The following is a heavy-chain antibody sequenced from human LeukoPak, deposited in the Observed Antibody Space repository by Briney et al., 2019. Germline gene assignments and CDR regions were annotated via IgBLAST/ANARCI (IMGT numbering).Heavy chain of an antibody. D-gene: IGHD2-15*01. CDR2: ISSSSSTI. Sequence: GGSLRLSCAASGFTFSSYSMNWVRQAPGKGLEWVAYISSSSSTIYYADSVKGRFTISRDNAKNSLYLQMNSLRDEDTAVYYCARELALGYCSGRSCYPSLYNWLDPWGQGTLVTVSS. V-gene: IGHV3-48*02. CDR3: ARELALGYCSGRSCYPSLYNWLDP. CDR1: GFTFSSYS. J-gene: IGHJ5*02.